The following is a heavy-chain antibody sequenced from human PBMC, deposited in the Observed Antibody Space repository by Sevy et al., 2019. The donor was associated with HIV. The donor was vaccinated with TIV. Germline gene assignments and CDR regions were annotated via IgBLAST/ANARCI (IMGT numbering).Heavy chain of an antibody. CDR1: GFTFPAYS. CDR3: RRGVDAFNVYFDL. D-gene: IGHD3-10*01. Sequence: GGSLRLSCRASGFTFPAYSFNWVRQAPGKGLEWLSYISTGSDHIYYSDSAKGRFTISRDDAQNSVFLHMKSLRDQDTALHCVRRGVDAFNVYFDLWGQGVLVTVSS. J-gene: IGHJ4*02. CDR2: ISTGSDHI. V-gene: IGHV3-21*05.